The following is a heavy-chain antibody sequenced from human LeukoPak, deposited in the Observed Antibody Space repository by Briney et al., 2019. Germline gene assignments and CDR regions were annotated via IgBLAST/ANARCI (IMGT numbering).Heavy chain of an antibody. CDR2: ISSSGSTI. CDR1: DLTFRNAW. D-gene: IGHD3-10*02. V-gene: IGHV3-11*04. Sequence: GGSLRLSCAASDLTFRNAWMSWVRQAPGKGLEWVSYISSSGSTIYYADSVKGRFTISRDNAKNSLYLQMNSLRAEDTAVYYCAELGITMIGGVWGKGTTVTISS. CDR3: AELGITMIGGV. J-gene: IGHJ6*04.